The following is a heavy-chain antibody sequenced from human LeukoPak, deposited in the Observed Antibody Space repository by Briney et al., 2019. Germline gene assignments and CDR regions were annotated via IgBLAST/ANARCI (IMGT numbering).Heavy chain of an antibody. CDR2: ISYDGTNE. D-gene: IGHD6-13*01. CDR1: GFTFSSYA. Sequence: GRSLRLSCAASGFTFSSYALNWVRQAPGKGLEWVAVISYDGTNEFYADSVQGRFTNSRDNSKNTLNLQMNSLRPEDTAIYYCARSRIAAVVPFYFDSWGQGALVTVSS. CDR3: ARSRIAAVVPFYFDS. J-gene: IGHJ4*02. V-gene: IGHV3-30*01.